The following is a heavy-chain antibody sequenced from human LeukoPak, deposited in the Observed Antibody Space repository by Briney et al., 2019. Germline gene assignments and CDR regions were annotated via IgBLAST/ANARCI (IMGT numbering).Heavy chain of an antibody. D-gene: IGHD3-9*01. J-gene: IGHJ4*02. CDR3: ARVQESQIDYYFDY. V-gene: IGHV4-59*01. CDR1: GGSISSYY. CDR2: IYCSGST. Sequence: SETLSLTCTVSGGSISSYYWSWIRQPPGKGLEWIGYIYCSGSTNYNPSLKSRVTISVDTSKNQFSLKLSSVTAADTAVYYCARVQESQIDYYFDYWGQGTLVTVSS.